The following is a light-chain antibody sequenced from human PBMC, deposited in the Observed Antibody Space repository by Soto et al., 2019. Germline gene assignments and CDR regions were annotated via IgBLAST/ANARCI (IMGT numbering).Light chain of an antibody. Sequence: DIVMTQSPDSLAVSLGERATINCKSSQSVVYSSNNKNYLAWYQQKPGQPPKLLIYWASTRESGVPDRFSGSGSGTDFTLTISSLQAEDVAVYYCQQYYSTPQTFGQGTKVEI. CDR2: WAS. CDR3: QQYYSTPQT. CDR1: QSVVYSSNNKNY. V-gene: IGKV4-1*01. J-gene: IGKJ1*01.